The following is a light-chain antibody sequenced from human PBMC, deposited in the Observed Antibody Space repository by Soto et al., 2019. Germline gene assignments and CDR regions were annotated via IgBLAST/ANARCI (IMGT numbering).Light chain of an antibody. Sequence: IVMTHSPSTLSVSPWYPSTLPFSSSQSVAGNLAWYQQKPGQPPRLLIYGVSTRATGVPARFSGSGSETDFSLTISSLQIEDFALYYCQQSNNWPPLTFGGGTKVDIK. CDR1: QSVAGN. CDR2: GVS. V-gene: IGKV3-15*01. J-gene: IGKJ4*01. CDR3: QQSNNWPPLT.